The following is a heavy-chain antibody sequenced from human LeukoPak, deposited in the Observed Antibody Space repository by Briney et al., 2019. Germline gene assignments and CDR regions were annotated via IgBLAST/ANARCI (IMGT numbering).Heavy chain of an antibody. Sequence: ASVKVSCKVSGYTLTELSMHWVRQAPGKGLEWMGGFDPEDGETIYAQKFQGRVTMTEDTSTDTAYMELSSLRSEDTAVYYCAIPKWSWNPFDYWGQGTLVTVSS. V-gene: IGHV1-24*01. CDR1: GYTLTELS. CDR2: FDPEDGET. J-gene: IGHJ4*02. CDR3: AIPKWSWNPFDY. D-gene: IGHD1-1*01.